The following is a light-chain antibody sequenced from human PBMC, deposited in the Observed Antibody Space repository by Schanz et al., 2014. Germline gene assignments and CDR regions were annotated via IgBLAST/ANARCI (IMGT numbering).Light chain of an antibody. Sequence: DIVMTQSPGTLSVSPGERGTLSCRASQTVSSNLAWYQQKPGQSPRLLIYGASTRATGIPARFSGSGSGTEFTLTITSPQAEDVAVYYCQQYYSIPLTFGGGTKVEIK. J-gene: IGKJ4*01. V-gene: IGKV3-15*01. CDR2: GAS. CDR3: QQYYSIPLT. CDR1: QTVSSN.